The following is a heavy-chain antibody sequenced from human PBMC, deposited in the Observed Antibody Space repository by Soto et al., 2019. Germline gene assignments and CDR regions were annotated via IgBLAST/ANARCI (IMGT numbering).Heavy chain of an antibody. V-gene: IGHV5-51*01. CDR1: GYSFSSYW. CDR3: ATASTNYYYYYGMDA. Sequence: ESLKISCKASGYSFSSYWIGWVRQMPGKGLEWMGIIDPRDSETRYSPSFQGQVTISVDKFINTAYLQWSSLKASDTAMYYCATASTNYYYYYGMDAWGQGTTVTVSS. J-gene: IGHJ6*02. CDR2: IDPRDSET.